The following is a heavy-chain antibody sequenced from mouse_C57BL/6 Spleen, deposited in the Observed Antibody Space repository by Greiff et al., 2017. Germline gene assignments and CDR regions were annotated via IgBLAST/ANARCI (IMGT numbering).Heavy chain of an antibody. CDR3: AREDGDGGFAY. J-gene: IGHJ3*01. Sequence: EVQGVESGGGLVKPGGSLKLSCAASGFTFSSYAMSWVRQTPEKRLEWVATISDGGSYTYYPDNVKGRFTISRDNAKNNLYLQMSHLKSEDTAMYYCAREDGDGGFAYWGQGTLVTVSA. V-gene: IGHV5-4*01. D-gene: IGHD2-3*01. CDR2: ISDGGSYT. CDR1: GFTFSSYA.